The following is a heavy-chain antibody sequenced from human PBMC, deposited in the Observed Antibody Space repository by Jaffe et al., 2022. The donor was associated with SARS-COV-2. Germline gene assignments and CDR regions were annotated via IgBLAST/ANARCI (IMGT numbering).Heavy chain of an antibody. Sequence: QLQLQESGPGLVKPSETLSLTCTVSGGSISSSSYYWGWIRQPPGKGLEWIGSIYYSGSTYYNPSLKSRVTISVDTSKNQFSLKLSSVTAADTAVYYCARQGAWDSGSYSGWFDPWGQGTLVTVSS. J-gene: IGHJ5*02. V-gene: IGHV4-39*01. CDR3: ARQGAWDSGSYSGWFDP. D-gene: IGHD1-26*01. CDR2: IYYSGST. CDR1: GGSISSSSYY.